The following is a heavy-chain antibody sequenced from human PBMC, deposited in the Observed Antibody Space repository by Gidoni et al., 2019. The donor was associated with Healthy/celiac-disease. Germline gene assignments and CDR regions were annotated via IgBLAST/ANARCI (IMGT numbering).Heavy chain of an antibody. CDR2: INPSGGST. CDR1: GYTFTSYY. CDR3: AREPSEYYYDSSGPLDY. D-gene: IGHD3-22*01. V-gene: IGHV1-46*01. Sequence: QVQLVQSGAEVKKPGASVKVSCKASGYTFTSYYMHWVRQAPGQGLEWMGIINPSGGSTSYAQKFQGRVTMTRDTSTSTVYMELSSLRSEDTAVYYCAREPSEYYYDSSGPLDYWGQGTLVTVSS. J-gene: IGHJ4*02.